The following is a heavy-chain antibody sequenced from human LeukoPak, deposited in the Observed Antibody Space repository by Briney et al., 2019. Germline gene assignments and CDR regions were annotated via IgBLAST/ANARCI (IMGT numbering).Heavy chain of an antibody. D-gene: IGHD3-3*01. CDR2: IKQDGSEK. V-gene: IGHV3-7*01. J-gene: IGHJ6*03. CDR3: AWLYYDFWSGYSPLGYYYYYMDV. Sequence: GGSLRLSCAASGFTFSSYWMSWVRQAPGKGLEWVANIKQDGSEKYYVDSVKGRFTISRDNAKNSLYLQMNSLRAEDTAVYYCAWLYYDFWSGYSPLGYYYYYMDVWGKGTTVTVSS. CDR1: GFTFSSYW.